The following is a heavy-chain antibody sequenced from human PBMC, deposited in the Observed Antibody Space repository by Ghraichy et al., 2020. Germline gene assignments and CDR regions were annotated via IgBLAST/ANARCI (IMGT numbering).Heavy chain of an antibody. V-gene: IGHV3-53*01. CDR1: GFTVSSNY. Sequence: GGSLRLSCAASGFTVSSNYMSWVRQAPGKGLEWVSVIYSGGSTYYADSVKGRFTISRDNSKNTLYLQMNSLRAEDTAVYYCAREPPPLYCSSTSCYRDYYYYGMDVWGQGTTVTVSS. D-gene: IGHD2-2*01. CDR3: AREPPPLYCSSTSCYRDYYYYGMDV. J-gene: IGHJ6*02. CDR2: IYSGGST.